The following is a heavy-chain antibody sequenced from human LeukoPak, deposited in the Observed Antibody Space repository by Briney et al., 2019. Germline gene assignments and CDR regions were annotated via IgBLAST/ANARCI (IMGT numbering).Heavy chain of an antibody. J-gene: IGHJ5*02. D-gene: IGHD3-10*01. CDR1: GGSISSSSSY. CDR3: ARDNGSAGGFDP. Sequence: SETLSLTCTVSGGSISSSSSYWGWIRQPPGKGLEWIGNTFYSGSTNYNPSLKSRVTISVDTSKNQLSLKLSSVTAADTAVYYCARDNGSAGGFDPWGQGTLVTVSS. V-gene: IGHV4-39*07. CDR2: TFYSGST.